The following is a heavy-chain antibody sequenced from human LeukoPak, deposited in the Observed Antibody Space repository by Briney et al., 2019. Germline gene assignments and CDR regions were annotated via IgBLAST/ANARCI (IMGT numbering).Heavy chain of an antibody. Sequence: GESLKISCKGSGYSFTSYWIGWVRHMPGKGLEWMGIIYPGDSDSRYIPSFQSQDTISADKSISTAYLQWSSLKASDTAMYYCARGDKWNDRKNNWFDPWGQGTLVTVSS. D-gene: IGHD1-20*01. CDR2: IYPGDSDS. CDR1: GYSFTSYW. CDR3: ARGDKWNDRKNNWFDP. J-gene: IGHJ5*02. V-gene: IGHV5-51*01.